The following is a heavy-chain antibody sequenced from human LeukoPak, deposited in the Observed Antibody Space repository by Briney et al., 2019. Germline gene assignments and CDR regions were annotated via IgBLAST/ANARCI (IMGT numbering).Heavy chain of an antibody. CDR3: ARPSQLRVRGAGGAGGKAHFDY. D-gene: IGHD3-10*01. Sequence: SETLSLTCAVYGGSFSGYYWSWIRQPPGKGLEWIGSIYYSGSTYYNPSLKSRVTISVDTSKNQFSLKLSSVTAADTAVYYCARPSQLRVRGAGGAGGKAHFDYWGQGTLVTVSS. V-gene: IGHV4-34*01. J-gene: IGHJ4*02. CDR2: IYYSGST. CDR1: GGSFSGYY.